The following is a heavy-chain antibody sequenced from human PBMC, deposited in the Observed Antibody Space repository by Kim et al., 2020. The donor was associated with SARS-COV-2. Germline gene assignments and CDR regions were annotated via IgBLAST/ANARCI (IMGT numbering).Heavy chain of an antibody. CDR1: GGSITSYY. CDR3: ARIDSGGWAFDL. V-gene: IGHV4-59*08. D-gene: IGHD3-22*01. Sequence: SETLSLTCSVSGGSITSYYWNWIRQTPGKGLEWIGYIYEDGVTNYNPSLKSRVTISIDMSKNQFSLNLSSVTAADTALYYCARIDSGGWAFDLWGQETMVTVSS. J-gene: IGHJ3*01. CDR2: IYEDGVT.